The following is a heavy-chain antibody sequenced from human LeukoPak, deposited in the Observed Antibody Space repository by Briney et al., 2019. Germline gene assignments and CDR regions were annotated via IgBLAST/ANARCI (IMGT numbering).Heavy chain of an antibody. CDR3: ARNYDSSGYYYVIDDY. Sequence: ASVKVSCKASGYTFTSYYMHWVRQAPGQGLEWMGIINPSGGSTSYAQKFQGRVTMTRDTSISTAYMELSRLRSDDTAVYYCARNYDSSGYYYVIDDYWGQGTLVTVSS. D-gene: IGHD3-22*01. V-gene: IGHV1-46*01. CDR1: GYTFTSYY. J-gene: IGHJ4*02. CDR2: INPSGGST.